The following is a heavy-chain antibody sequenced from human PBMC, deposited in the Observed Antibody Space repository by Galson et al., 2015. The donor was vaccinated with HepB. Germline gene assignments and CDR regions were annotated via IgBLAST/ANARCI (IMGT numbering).Heavy chain of an antibody. Sequence: SLRLSCAASGFTVSSNYMSWVRQAPGKGLEWVSVIYGGGSTYYADSVKGRFTISTDNSKNTLYLQMNSLRAEDTSVYYCAGAHFPHYDFWSGGYGYWGQGTLVTVSS. V-gene: IGHV3-53*01. CDR1: GFTVSSNY. D-gene: IGHD3-3*01. CDR3: AGAHFPHYDFWSGGYGY. J-gene: IGHJ4*02. CDR2: IYGGGST.